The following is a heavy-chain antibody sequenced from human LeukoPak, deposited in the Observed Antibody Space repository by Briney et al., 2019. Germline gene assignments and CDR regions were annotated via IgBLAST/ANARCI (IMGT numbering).Heavy chain of an antibody. D-gene: IGHD6-13*01. CDR1: GYTFTGYY. Sequence: ASVKVSCKASGYTFTGYYMHWVRQAPGQGLEWMGWINPNSGGTNYAQKFQGRVTMTRDTSISTAYMELSRLRSDDTAVYYCAREEEYSSSWYVYWGQGTLVTVSP. CDR3: AREEEYSSSWYVY. CDR2: INPNSGGT. J-gene: IGHJ4*02. V-gene: IGHV1-2*02.